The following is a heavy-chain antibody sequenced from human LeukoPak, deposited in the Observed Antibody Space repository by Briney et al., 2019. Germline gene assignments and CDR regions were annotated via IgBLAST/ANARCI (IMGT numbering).Heavy chain of an antibody. Sequence: PGGSLRLSCAASGFTFSSYAMSWVRQPPGKGLEWVSAISGSGGSTYYADSVKGRFTISRDNSKNTLYLQMNSLRAEDTAVYYCAKVRTNWNDADFDYWGQGTLVTVSS. CDR2: ISGSGGST. CDR1: GFTFSSYA. D-gene: IGHD1-20*01. V-gene: IGHV3-23*01. J-gene: IGHJ4*02. CDR3: AKVRTNWNDADFDY.